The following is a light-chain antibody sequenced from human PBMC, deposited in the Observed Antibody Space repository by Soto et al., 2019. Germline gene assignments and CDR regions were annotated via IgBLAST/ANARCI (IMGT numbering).Light chain of an antibody. CDR3: SSYTGSTSLVYV. CDR1: SSDVGRYNF. V-gene: IGLV2-14*03. J-gene: IGLJ1*01. Sequence: QSVLTQPASVSGSPGQSISISCTGTSSDVGRYNFVSWYQQRPGKAPKLIIYDVANRPSGISSRFSGSKSGNTASLTISGLQAEDEADYYCSSYTGSTSLVYVFATGTKLTVL. CDR2: DVA.